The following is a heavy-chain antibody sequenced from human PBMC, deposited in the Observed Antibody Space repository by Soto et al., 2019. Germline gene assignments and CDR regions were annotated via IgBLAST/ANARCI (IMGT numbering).Heavy chain of an antibody. D-gene: IGHD2-2*02. CDR2: ISTTGDFI. CDR1: GFTFSSNS. Sequence: GGSLRLSCADSGFTFSSNSMHWIRQAPGKGLEWVSSISTTGDFISYADSVRGRFSISRDNAKNSLYLQMLSLRVEDTAIYYCARGHDIVVAPGSIRVEYFDYWRHGTPVPVSS. J-gene: IGHJ4*01. CDR3: ARGHDIVVAPGSIRVEYFDY. V-gene: IGHV3-21*01.